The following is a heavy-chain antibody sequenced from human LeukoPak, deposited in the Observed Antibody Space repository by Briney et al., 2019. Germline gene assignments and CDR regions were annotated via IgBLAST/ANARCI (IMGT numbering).Heavy chain of an antibody. CDR3: AKELYTYAAYYYDSSGYPLDY. D-gene: IGHD3-22*01. V-gene: IGHV3-30*02. J-gene: IGHJ4*02. CDR2: IRYDGSKK. Sequence: GGPLRLSCGASGFTFSSYGVHWVREGPGKGLECVAFIRYDGSKKYHADSVKGRFTISRDNSKNTLYLQMNSLRGEDTAVYYCAKELYTYAAYYYDSSGYPLDYWGQGTLVTVSS. CDR1: GFTFSSYG.